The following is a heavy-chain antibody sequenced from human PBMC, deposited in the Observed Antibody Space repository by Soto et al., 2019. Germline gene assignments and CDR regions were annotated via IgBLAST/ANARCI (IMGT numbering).Heavy chain of an antibody. D-gene: IGHD3-10*01. CDR3: ARAGDYYGMDV. CDR1: GGSISSGGYS. CDR2: IYHSGST. Sequence: PSETLSLTCAVSGGSISSGGYSWSWIRQPPGKGLEWIGYIYHSGSTYYNPSLKSRVTISVDRSKNQFSLKVSSVTAADTAVYYCARAGDYYGMDVWGQGTTVTVSS. V-gene: IGHV4-30-2*01. J-gene: IGHJ6*02.